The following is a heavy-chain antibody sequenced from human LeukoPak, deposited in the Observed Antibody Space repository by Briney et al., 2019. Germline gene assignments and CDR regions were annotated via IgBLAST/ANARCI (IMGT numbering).Heavy chain of an antibody. J-gene: IGHJ4*02. V-gene: IGHV3-30-3*01. CDR1: GFTFSSYA. CDR2: ISYDGSNK. D-gene: IGHD2-2*02. CDR3: ARTYCSSTSCYRPADY. Sequence: PGGSLRLSCAASGFTFSSYAMHWVRQAPGKGLEWVAVISYDGSNKYYADSVKGRFTISRDNSKNTLYLQMNSLRAEDTAVYYCARTYCSSTSCYRPADYWGQGTLVTVSS.